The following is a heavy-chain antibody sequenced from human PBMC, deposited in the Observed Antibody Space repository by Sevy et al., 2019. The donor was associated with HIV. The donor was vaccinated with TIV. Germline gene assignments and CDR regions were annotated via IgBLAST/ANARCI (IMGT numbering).Heavy chain of an antibody. CDR3: ARGPSVGYDLWSGYPSYYYYGMDV. CDR2: MNPNSGNT. J-gene: IGHJ6*02. V-gene: IGHV1-8*01. CDR1: GYTFTSYD. Sequence: ASVKVSCKASGYTFTSYDINWVRQATGQGLEWMGWMNPNSGNTGYAQKFQGRVTMTRNTSISTAYMELSSLRSEDTAVYYCARGPSVGYDLWSGYPSYYYYGMDVWGQGTTVTVSS. D-gene: IGHD3-3*01.